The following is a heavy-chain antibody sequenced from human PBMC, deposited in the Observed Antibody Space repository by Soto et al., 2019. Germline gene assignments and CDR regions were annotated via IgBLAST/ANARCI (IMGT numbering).Heavy chain of an antibody. V-gene: IGHV3-30*18. CDR1: GFTFSSYG. Sequence: QVQLVESGGGVVQPGRSLRLSCAASGFTFSSYGMHWVRQAPGKGLEWVAVISYDGSNKYYADSVKGRFTISRDNXKNTLYLQMNSLRAEDTAVYYCAKEGGSGGSCPYYWGQGTLVTVSS. CDR2: ISYDGSNK. CDR3: AKEGGSGGSCPYY. J-gene: IGHJ4*02. D-gene: IGHD2-15*01.